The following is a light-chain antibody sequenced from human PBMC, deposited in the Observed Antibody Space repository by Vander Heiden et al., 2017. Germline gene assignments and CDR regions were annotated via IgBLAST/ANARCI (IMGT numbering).Light chain of an antibody. Sequence: QSALTQPASVSGSPGQSITISCTGTSSDVGSHNLVSWYQQHPGKAPKRMIFEVTKRPSGVSNRFSGSKSGNTASLTISGLQAEDEADYYCCSYAGSATFVFGTGTKVTVL. CDR3: CSYAGSATFV. CDR1: SSDVGSHNL. V-gene: IGLV2-23*02. J-gene: IGLJ1*01. CDR2: EVT.